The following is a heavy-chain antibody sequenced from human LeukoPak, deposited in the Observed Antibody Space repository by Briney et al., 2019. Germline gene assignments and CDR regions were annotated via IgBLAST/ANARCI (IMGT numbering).Heavy chain of an antibody. CDR2: INHSGST. D-gene: IGHD2/OR15-2a*01. V-gene: IGHV4-34*01. CDR1: GGSFSGYY. CDR3: ASSSRAGHY. J-gene: IGHJ4*02. Sequence: SETLSLTCAVYGGSFSGYYWSWIRQPPGKGLEWIGEINHSGSTNYNPSLKSRVTISVDTSKNQFSLKLSSVTAADTAVYYCASSSRAGHYWGQGTLVTVSS.